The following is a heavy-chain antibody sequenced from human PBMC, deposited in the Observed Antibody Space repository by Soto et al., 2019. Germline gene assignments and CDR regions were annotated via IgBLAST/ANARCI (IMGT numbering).Heavy chain of an antibody. V-gene: IGHV3-30-3*01. CDR1: GFSFGRYA. J-gene: IGHJ6*02. CDR2: IPYDGGNR. CDR3: AREYLDYGPDV. Sequence: GGSLRLSCXASGFSFGRYAMRWVRQAPGKGLEWVASIPYDGGNRKYADSVKGRFTISRDNAKDMLYLHMSSLGPDDTSVYYCAREYLDYGPDVWGQGTSVTVSS.